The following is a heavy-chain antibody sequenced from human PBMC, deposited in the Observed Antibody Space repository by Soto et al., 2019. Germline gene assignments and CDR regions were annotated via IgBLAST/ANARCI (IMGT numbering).Heavy chain of an antibody. CDR1: GYTFTSYD. CDR3: ARSAFCSSTSCYDY. J-gene: IGHJ4*02. Sequence: QVQLVQSGAEVKKPGASVKVSCKASGYTFTSYDINWVRQATGHGLEWMGWMNPNSGNTGYAQKFQARVTMPRNTSISTAYMELSSLRSEDTAVYYCARSAFCSSTSCYDYWCQGTLVTVSS. D-gene: IGHD2-2*01. V-gene: IGHV1-8*02. CDR2: MNPNSGNT.